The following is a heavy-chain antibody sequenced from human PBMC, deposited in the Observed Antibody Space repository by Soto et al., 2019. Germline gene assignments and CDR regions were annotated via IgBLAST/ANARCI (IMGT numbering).Heavy chain of an antibody. Sequence: EVQLLASGGGLVQPGGSLRLSCAASGFTFSSYAMSWVRQAPGKGLEWVSAISGSGGSTYYADSVKGRFTISRDNSKNTLYLQMNSLRAEDTAVYYCAKSSAIVATIPYYFDYWGQGTLVTVSS. CDR1: GFTFSSYA. D-gene: IGHD5-12*01. V-gene: IGHV3-23*01. CDR2: ISGSGGST. J-gene: IGHJ4*02. CDR3: AKSSAIVATIPYYFDY.